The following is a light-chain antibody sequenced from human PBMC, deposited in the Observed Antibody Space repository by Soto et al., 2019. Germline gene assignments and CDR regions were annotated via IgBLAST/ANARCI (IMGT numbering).Light chain of an antibody. J-gene: IGKJ4*01. V-gene: IGKV3-11*01. Sequence: EIVVTQSPATLSLSPGERATLSCRASQSVSTYVAWFQHKLGQAPRLLIYDASYRAIGVPARFSGGGSGTDFTLTISSLEPEDFAVYYCQPYNNWPLTFGGGTKVEIK. CDR1: QSVSTY. CDR3: QPYNNWPLT. CDR2: DAS.